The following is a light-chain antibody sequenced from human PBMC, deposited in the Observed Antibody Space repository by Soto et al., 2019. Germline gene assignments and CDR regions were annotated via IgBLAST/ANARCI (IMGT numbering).Light chain of an antibody. CDR3: RSYTSTMTLV. J-gene: IGLJ3*02. Sequence: QSVLTQPASVSGSPGQSITISCTGTSSDVGGYNYVSWYQQRPGKAPKIMIYDVNYRPSGVSDRFSGSKSGNTASLTISGLQAEDEDDYYCRSYTSTMTLVFGGGTKLTVL. CDR1: SSDVGGYNY. V-gene: IGLV2-14*01. CDR2: DVN.